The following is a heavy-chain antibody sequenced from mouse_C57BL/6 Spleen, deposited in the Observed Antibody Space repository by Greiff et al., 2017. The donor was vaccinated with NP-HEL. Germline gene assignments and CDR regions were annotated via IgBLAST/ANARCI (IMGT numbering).Heavy chain of an antibody. CDR2: IWSGGST. J-gene: IGHJ3*01. CDR1: GFSLTSYG. V-gene: IGHV2-2*01. CDR3: ARNPGGYYGGWTY. D-gene: IGHD1-1*01. Sequence: QVHVKQSGPGLVQPSQSLSITCTVSGFSLTSYGVHWVRQSPGKGLEWLGVIWSGGSTDYNAAFISRLSISKDNSKSQVFFKMNSLQADDTAIYYCARNPGGYYGGWTYWGQGTLVTVSA.